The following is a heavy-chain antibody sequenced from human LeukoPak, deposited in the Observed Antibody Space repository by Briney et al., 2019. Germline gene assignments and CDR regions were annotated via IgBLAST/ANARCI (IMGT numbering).Heavy chain of an antibody. D-gene: IGHD2-21*01. CDR3: GRGGDCIDN. Sequence: PGGSLRLSCAASGFTFSNYLMHWVRQAPGKGLVWVSRINVDETNAYAVSVRGRFTISRDNAKNTMYLQMNSLRAEDTAVYFCGRGGDCIDNWGQGTTVIVSS. V-gene: IGHV3-74*03. CDR1: GFTFSNYL. CDR2: INVDETNA. J-gene: IGHJ3*02.